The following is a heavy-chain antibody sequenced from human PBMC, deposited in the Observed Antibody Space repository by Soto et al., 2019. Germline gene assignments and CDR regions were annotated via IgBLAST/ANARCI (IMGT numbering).Heavy chain of an antibody. CDR2: INPYNGNT. J-gene: IGHJ4*02. CDR3: ARDHGDYHY. Sequence: QVQLVQSGAEVKKPGASVKVSCKASGYSFPNYGITWVRQAPGQGLERMGWINPYNGNTDYAQNLQGRVTMTTDTSTRTAYMELRSLRSDDTAVYYCARDHGDYHYWGQGTLVTVSS. V-gene: IGHV1-18*01. CDR1: GYSFPNYG. D-gene: IGHD4-17*01.